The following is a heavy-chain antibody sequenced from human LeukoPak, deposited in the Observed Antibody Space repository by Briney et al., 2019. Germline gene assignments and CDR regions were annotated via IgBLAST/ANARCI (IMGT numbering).Heavy chain of an antibody. V-gene: IGHV3-7*01. D-gene: IGHD6-13*01. Sequence: GGSLRLSCAASGFTFSIYWMSWVRQAPGKGLEWVANIKQDGSEKYYVDSVKGRFTISRDNAKNSLYLQMNSLRAEDTAVYYCARRGSFFGYWGQGTLVTVSS. CDR1: GFTFSIYW. J-gene: IGHJ4*02. CDR2: IKQDGSEK. CDR3: ARRGSFFGY.